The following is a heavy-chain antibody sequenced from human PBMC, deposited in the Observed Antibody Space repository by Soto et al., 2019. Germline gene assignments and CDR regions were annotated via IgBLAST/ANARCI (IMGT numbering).Heavy chain of an antibody. J-gene: IGHJ4*02. CDR3: ARGRGRNDY. Sequence: QVQLVQSGAEVKKPGASVKVSCKASGYTFTSYGISWVRQAPGQGLEWMGWISAYYGTTNYAQKRQGRVTTTTDTSTRTAYPALRSRGPDGTAVYGRARGRGRNDYWGQGTRVTVSS. CDR2: ISAYYGTT. D-gene: IGHD3-10*01. V-gene: IGHV1-18*01. CDR1: GYTFTSYG.